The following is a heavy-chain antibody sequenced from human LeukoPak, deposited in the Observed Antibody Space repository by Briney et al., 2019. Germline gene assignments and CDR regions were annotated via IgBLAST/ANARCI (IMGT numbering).Heavy chain of an antibody. CDR1: GFTFSSYG. CDR3: AKDTHARIGYDWDY. Sequence: GGSLRLSCAASGFTFSSYGMHWVRQAPGKGLEWVAFIRYDGSVKHYADSVKGRFTISRDNYKNTLYLQMNSLRAEDTAVYYCAKDTHARIGYDWDYWGQGTLVTVSS. V-gene: IGHV3-30*02. CDR2: IRYDGSVK. J-gene: IGHJ4*02. D-gene: IGHD5-12*01.